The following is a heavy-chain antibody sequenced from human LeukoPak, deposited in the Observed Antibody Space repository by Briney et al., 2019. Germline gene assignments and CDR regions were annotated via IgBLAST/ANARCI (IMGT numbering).Heavy chain of an antibody. CDR3: ASTEQYSSGWPAGFDR. D-gene: IGHD6-19*01. CDR1: GFTPSKDA. J-gene: IGHJ5*02. CDR2: IYSGGST. V-gene: IGHV3-53*04. Sequence: GESLRLSCAASGFTPSKDALSWVRQGPAKGLPPDPVIYSGGSTYYADSVKGRFTISRHNSKNTLFLQMSSLRAEDTAVYYCASTEQYSSGWPAGFDRWGQGTLVTVSS.